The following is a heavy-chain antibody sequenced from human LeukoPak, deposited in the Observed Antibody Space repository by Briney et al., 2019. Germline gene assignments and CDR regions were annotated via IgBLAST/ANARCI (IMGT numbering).Heavy chain of an antibody. CDR2: IYYSGTT. CDR3: ARLKYNWFDP. CDR1: GGSISGSSYY. J-gene: IGHJ5*02. Sequence: ETLSLTCTVSGGSISGSSYYWGWIRQPPGKGLEWIGSIYYSGTTYYNPSLKSRVTISVDTSKNQFSLKLSSVTAADTAVYYCARLKYNWFDPWGQGALVTVSS. V-gene: IGHV4-39*07.